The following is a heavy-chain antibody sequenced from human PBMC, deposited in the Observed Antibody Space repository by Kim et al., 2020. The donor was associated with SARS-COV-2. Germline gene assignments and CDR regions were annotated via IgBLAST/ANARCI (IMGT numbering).Heavy chain of an antibody. J-gene: IGHJ4*02. Sequence: GGSLRLSCAASGFTFSSSAMNWVRQAPGKGLEWVAAITSDVSTKYYADSVKGRFTISRDNSKNTLYLQMDSLRDEDTAVYFCARASSGSFYSSVDYWGQ. CDR3: ARASSGSFYSSVDY. D-gene: IGHD3-10*01. CDR2: ITSDVSTK. V-gene: IGHV3-30-3*01. CDR1: GFTFSSSA.